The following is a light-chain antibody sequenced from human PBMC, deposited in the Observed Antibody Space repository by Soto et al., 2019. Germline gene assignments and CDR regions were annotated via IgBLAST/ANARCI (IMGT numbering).Light chain of an antibody. J-gene: IGKJ1*01. CDR3: LPYQSYWT. CDR2: QES. V-gene: IGKV1-5*03. CDR1: QSISRQ. Sequence: DIQMTQSPSTLSASVGDRVSITCRASQSISRQLAWYQQKPGKAPNLLIYQESNLETGVPSRFTGSGSGTEFTLDISGLQPDDLATYYCLPYQSYWTFGQGTNVEVQ.